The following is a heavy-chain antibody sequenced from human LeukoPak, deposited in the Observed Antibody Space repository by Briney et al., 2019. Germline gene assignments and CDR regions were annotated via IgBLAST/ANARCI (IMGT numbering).Heavy chain of an antibody. Sequence: PGGSLRLSCAASGFTFSSYAMHWVRQAPGKGLEWVAVISYDGSNKYYADSVKGRFTISRDNSKNTLYLQMNSLRAEDTAVYYCARDRYSGSYFDYWGQGTLVTVSS. J-gene: IGHJ4*02. CDR1: GFTFSSYA. CDR2: ISYDGSNK. D-gene: IGHD1-26*01. CDR3: ARDRYSGSYFDY. V-gene: IGHV3-30-3*01.